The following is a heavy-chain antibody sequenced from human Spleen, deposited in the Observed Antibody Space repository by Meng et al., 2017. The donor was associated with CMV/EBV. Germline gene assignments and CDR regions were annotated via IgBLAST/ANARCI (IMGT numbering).Heavy chain of an antibody. V-gene: IGHV4-4*07. CDR3: ARDGGHGSRPLYNWFDP. J-gene: IGHJ5*02. D-gene: IGHD1-26*01. CDR2: IYTSGST. CDR1: GGSISSYY. Sequence: SETLSLTCTVSGGSISSYYWSWIRQPAGKGLEWIGRIYTSGSTYYTPSLKSRLTISIDTSKNQFSLTLNSVTAADTAIYYCARDGGHGSRPLYNWFDPWGQGTLVTVSS.